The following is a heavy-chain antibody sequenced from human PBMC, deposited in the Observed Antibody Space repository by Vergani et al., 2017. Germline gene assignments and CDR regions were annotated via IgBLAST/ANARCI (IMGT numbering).Heavy chain of an antibody. CDR1: GYTFTSYY. J-gene: IGHJ4*02. CDR2: INPSGGST. Sequence: QVQLVQSGAEVKKPGAPVKVSCKASGYTFTSYYMHWVRQAPGQGLEWMGIINPSGGSTSYAQKFQGRATMPRDTSTSTVYMELSSLRSEDTAVYYCARDRGPRFGEEYWGQGTLVTVSS. D-gene: IGHD3-10*01. CDR3: ARDRGPRFGEEY. V-gene: IGHV1-46*01.